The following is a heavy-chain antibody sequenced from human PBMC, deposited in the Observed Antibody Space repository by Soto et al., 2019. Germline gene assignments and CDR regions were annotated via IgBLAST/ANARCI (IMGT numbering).Heavy chain of an antibody. CDR2: IYYTGST. CDR3: ARGGSYGDFFDY. V-gene: IGHV4-59*01. CDR1: GGSMSSNY. Sequence: SETLSLTCTVSGGSMSSNYWTWIRQSPGKGLEWVGYIYYTGSTKYNPSLKSRVTISLDTSKNQFSLRLTSVTSADTAVYYCARGGSYGDFFDYWGQGAQVTVSS. D-gene: IGHD4-17*01. J-gene: IGHJ4*02.